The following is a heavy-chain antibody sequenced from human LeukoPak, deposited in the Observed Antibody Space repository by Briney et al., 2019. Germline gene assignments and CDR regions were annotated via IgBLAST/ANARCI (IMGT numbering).Heavy chain of an antibody. CDR2: INGSGGTT. Sequence: GGSLRLSCVASGFXFSSYAISWVRQAPGKGLEWVSYINGSGGTTYNADSMKGRFTIYRDNSKNTLYLQMKSLTAEDTAVYYCAKDLPDYYYDSSAYYYSPFDYWGQGTLVTVSS. CDR3: AKDLPDYYYDSSAYYYSPFDY. CDR1: GFXFSSYA. J-gene: IGHJ4*02. D-gene: IGHD3-22*01. V-gene: IGHV3-23*01.